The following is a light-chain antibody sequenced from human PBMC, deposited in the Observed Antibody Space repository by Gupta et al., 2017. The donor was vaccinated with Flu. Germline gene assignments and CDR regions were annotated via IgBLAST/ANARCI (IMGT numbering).Light chain of an antibody. V-gene: IGKV1-39*01. CDR2: AAS. Sequence: GDRVTITCRASQTISNYLNWYRQKPGKAPELLIYAASNLQSGVPSRCSGSGSGTDFTLTISSLQPEDFATYYCQQSYDTPRAFGQGTRVEI. J-gene: IGKJ1*01. CDR3: QQSYDTPRA. CDR1: QTISNY.